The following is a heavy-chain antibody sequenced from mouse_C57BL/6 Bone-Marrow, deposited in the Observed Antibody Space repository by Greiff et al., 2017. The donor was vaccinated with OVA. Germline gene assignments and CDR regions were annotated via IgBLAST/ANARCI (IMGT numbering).Heavy chain of an antibody. Sequence: QVQLQQSGAELVRPGTSVKVSCKASGYAFTNYLIEWVKQRPGQGLEWIGVINPGSGGTNYNEKFKGKATLTADKSSSTAYMQLSSLTSEDSAVYFCARSTLYAMDYWGQGTSDTVSS. CDR3: ARSTLYAMDY. CDR2: INPGSGGT. J-gene: IGHJ4*01. CDR1: GYAFTNYL. V-gene: IGHV1-54*01.